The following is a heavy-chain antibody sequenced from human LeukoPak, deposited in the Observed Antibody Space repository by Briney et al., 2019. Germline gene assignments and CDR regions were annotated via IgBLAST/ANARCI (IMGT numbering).Heavy chain of an antibody. Sequence: PGGSLRLSCAASGFTFTSNWMTWVRQAPGKGLEWVANINSDGSGQYYVDSVKGRFTISRDNAKNSLYLQINSLRAEDTAVYHCARNYDWGQGSLVTVSS. CDR2: INSDGSGQ. D-gene: IGHD3-16*01. CDR3: ARNYD. CDR1: GFTFTSNW. J-gene: IGHJ4*02. V-gene: IGHV3-7*05.